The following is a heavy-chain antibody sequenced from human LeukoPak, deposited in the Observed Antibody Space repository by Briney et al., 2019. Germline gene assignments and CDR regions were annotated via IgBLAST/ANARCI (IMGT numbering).Heavy chain of an antibody. J-gene: IGHJ6*02. D-gene: IGHD6-13*01. CDR3: ARDKDGYSSSWYGLGRGYYYYYGMDV. Sequence: ASVKVSCTASGGTFSSYAISWVRQAPGQGLEWMGGIIPIFGTANYAQKFQGRVTITADESTSTAYMELSSLRSEDTAVYYCARDKDGYSSSWYGLGRGYYYYYGMDVWGQGTTVTVSS. CDR2: IIPIFGTA. V-gene: IGHV1-69*13. CDR1: GGTFSSYA.